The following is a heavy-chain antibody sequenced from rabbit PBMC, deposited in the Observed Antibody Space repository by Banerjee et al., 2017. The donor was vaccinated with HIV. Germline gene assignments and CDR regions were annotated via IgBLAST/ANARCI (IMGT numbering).Heavy chain of an antibody. V-gene: IGHV1S40*01. Sequence: GGGLVQPEGSLTLSCKASGFDFSSYYMSWVRQAPGKGLEWIGYIDPVFGSTYYASWVNGRFTISKSSSTTVTLQMTSLTAADTATYFCARDLAGVIGWNFDLWGPGTLVTVS. CDR1: GFDFSSYY. J-gene: IGHJ4*01. CDR3: ARDLAGVIGWNFDL. D-gene: IGHD4-1*01. CDR2: IDPVFGST.